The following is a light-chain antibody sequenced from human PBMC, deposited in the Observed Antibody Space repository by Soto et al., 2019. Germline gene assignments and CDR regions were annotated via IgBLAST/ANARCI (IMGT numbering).Light chain of an antibody. V-gene: IGKV1-9*01. J-gene: IGKJ1*01. CDR2: GAS. CDR1: QGVWSY. CDR3: HQVYTYPRT. Sequence: IPLTQSPSSLSASVGDRVTITCRASQGVWSYLAWFQQRPGKAPKLLIFGASTLQNGVPARFSGGGFGTEFTLTITSLQPEDFATYYCHQVYTYPRTFGQGTKVEIK.